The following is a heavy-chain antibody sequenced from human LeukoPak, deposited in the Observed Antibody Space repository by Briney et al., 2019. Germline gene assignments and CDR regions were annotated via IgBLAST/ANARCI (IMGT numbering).Heavy chain of an antibody. D-gene: IGHD3-3*01. CDR1: GGSFSGYY. J-gene: IGHJ4*02. V-gene: IGHV4-34*01. Sequence: PETLSLTCAVYGGSFSGYYWSWIRQPPGKGLEWIGEINHSGSTNYNPSLKSRVTISVDTSKNQFSLKLSSVTAADTAVYYCARGSGVDTLRFLEWLLYGPYFDYWGQGTLVTVSS. CDR3: ARGSGVDTLRFLEWLLYGPYFDY. CDR2: INHSGST.